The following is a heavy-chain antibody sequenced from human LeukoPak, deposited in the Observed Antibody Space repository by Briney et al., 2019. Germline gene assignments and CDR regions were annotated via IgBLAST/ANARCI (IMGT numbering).Heavy chain of an antibody. Sequence: ASVKVSCKASGYSFTNYVISWVRQAPGQGLEWMGGISAYNGYTHFAQKFQGRVTMTTDTSTSTAYMELRSLRSDDTAVYYCARGFPPRRNYDSSGYYSYYFDHWGQGTLVTVSS. J-gene: IGHJ4*02. CDR1: GYSFTNYV. CDR3: ARGFPPRRNYDSSGYYSYYFDH. D-gene: IGHD3-22*01. V-gene: IGHV1-18*01. CDR2: ISAYNGYT.